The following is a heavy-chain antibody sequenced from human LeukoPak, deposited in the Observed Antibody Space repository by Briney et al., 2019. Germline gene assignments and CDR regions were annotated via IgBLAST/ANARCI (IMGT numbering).Heavy chain of an antibody. D-gene: IGHD3-22*01. CDR2: IYYGGRS. J-gene: IGHJ4*02. CDR1: GGSISSYC. Sequence: SETLSLTCIVSGGSISSYCWTWIRQSPGKGLEWIGYIYYGGRSSYNPSLKSRVTISVDTSKNQFSLKLSSVTAADTAVSYCARGSSGNSFPFDYWGQGTLVTVSS. CDR3: ARGSSGNSFPFDY. V-gene: IGHV4-59*12.